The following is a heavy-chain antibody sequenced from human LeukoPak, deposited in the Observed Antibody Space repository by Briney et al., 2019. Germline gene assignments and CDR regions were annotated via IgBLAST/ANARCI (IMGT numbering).Heavy chain of an antibody. CDR3: ARSPVTTQFDY. Sequence: GGSLRLSCAASGFTFSSYAMHWVRQAPGKGLEWVAVISYDGSNKYYADPVKGRFTISRDNSKNTLYLQMNSLRAEDTAVYYCARSPVTTQFDYWGQGTLVTVSS. J-gene: IGHJ4*02. CDR2: ISYDGSNK. V-gene: IGHV3-30*04. D-gene: IGHD3-3*01. CDR1: GFTFSSYA.